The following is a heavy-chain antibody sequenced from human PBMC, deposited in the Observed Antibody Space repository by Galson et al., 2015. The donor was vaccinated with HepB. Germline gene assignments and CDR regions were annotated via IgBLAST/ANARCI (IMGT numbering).Heavy chain of an antibody. CDR3: ARVRVGATVDY. J-gene: IGHJ4*02. Sequence: SVKVSCKASGYSFTGHYMHWVRQAPGQGLEWMGRINPNSGGTNYAQKFQGRVTMTRDTSISTAYMELSSLRSEDTAVYYCARVRVGATVDYWGQETLVTVSS. CDR2: INPNSGGT. CDR1: GYSFTGHY. V-gene: IGHV1-2*06. D-gene: IGHD1-26*01.